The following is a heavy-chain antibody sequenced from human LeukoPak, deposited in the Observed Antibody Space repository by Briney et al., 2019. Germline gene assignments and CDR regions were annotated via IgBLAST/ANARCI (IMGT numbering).Heavy chain of an antibody. CDR3: AALSGSYYVDTDY. J-gene: IGHJ4*02. Sequence: GGSLRLSCAASGFTFSSYGMHWVRQAPGKGLEWVGVISYDGSNKYYADSLKGRFTISRDNSKNTLYLQMSSLRTEDTAVYYCAALSGSYYVDTDYWGQGTLVTVSS. CDR2: ISYDGSNK. V-gene: IGHV3-30*03. D-gene: IGHD1-26*01. CDR1: GFTFSSYG.